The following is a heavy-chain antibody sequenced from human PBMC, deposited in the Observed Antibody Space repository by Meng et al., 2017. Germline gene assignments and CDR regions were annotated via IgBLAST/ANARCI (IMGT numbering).Heavy chain of an antibody. Sequence: GESLKISCAASGFTFSNAWMSWVRQAPGKGLEWVGRIKSKTDGGTTDYAAPVKGRFTISRDDSKNTLYLQMNSLKTEDTAVYYCTTGSEKYYYDSSGYYYFDYWGQGTLVTVSS. CDR2: IKSKTDGGTT. CDR3: TTGSEKYYYDSSGYYYFDY. CDR1: GFTFSNAW. V-gene: IGHV3-15*01. D-gene: IGHD3-22*01. J-gene: IGHJ4*02.